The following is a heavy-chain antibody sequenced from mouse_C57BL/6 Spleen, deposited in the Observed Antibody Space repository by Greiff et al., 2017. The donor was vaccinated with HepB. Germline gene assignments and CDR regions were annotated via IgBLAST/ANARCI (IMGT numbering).Heavy chain of an antibody. CDR1: GFTFSDYG. Sequence: EVNVVESGGGLVKPGGSLKLSCAASGFTFSDYGMHWVRQAPEKGLEWVAYISSGSSTIYYADTVKGRFTISRDNAKNTLFLQMTSLRSEDTAMYYCARDDGYYDAMDYWGQGTSVTVSS. CDR3: ARDDGYYDAMDY. D-gene: IGHD2-3*01. V-gene: IGHV5-17*01. CDR2: ISSGSSTI. J-gene: IGHJ4*01.